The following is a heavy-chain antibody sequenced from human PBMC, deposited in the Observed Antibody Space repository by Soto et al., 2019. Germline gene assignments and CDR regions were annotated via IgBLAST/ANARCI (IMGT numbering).Heavy chain of an antibody. CDR3: ARGDYYDRRFDS. V-gene: IGHV3-7*03. J-gene: IGHJ4*02. Sequence: GSLRLSCAASVFTCSSSWMNWVRQAPGKGLEWVADIKEDGSEKYYVDSLKGRFTISRDNAKNSLYLQMNSLRAEDTAVYYCARGDYYDRRFDSWGQGTLVTSPQ. D-gene: IGHD3-22*01. CDR2: IKEDGSEK. CDR1: VFTCSSSW.